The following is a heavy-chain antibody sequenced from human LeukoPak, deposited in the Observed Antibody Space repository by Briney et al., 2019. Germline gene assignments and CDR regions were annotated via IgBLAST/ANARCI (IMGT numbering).Heavy chain of an antibody. CDR1: GGTFSSYA. CDR3: ATTYYDSSGAPY. D-gene: IGHD3-22*01. CDR2: IIPIFGTA. Sequence: ASVKVSCKASGGTFSSYAISWVRQAPGQGLEWMGGIIPIFGTANYAQKFQGRVTITADESMSTAYMELSSLRSEDTAVYYCATTYYDSSGAPYWGQGTLVTVSS. V-gene: IGHV1-69*01. J-gene: IGHJ4*02.